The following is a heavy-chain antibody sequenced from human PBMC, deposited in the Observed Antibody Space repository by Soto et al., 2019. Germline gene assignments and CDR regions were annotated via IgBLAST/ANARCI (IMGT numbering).Heavy chain of an antibody. CDR2: INPSGGST. J-gene: IGHJ4*02. CDR3: ARGEVRRYYDILTGPFDY. D-gene: IGHD3-9*01. V-gene: IGHV1-46*01. Sequence: EASVKVSCKAPGYTFTSYYMHWVRQAPGQGLEWMGIINPSGGSTSYAQKFQGRVTMTRDTSTSTVYMELSSLRSEDTAVYYCARGEVRRYYDILTGPFDYWGQGTLVTVSS. CDR1: GYTFTSYY.